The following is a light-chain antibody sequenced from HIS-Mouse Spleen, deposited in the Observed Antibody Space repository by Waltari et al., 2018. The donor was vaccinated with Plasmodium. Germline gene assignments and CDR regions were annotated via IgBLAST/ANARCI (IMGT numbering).Light chain of an antibody. CDR3: CSYAGSYTVV. J-gene: IGLJ2*01. CDR2: DVS. CDR1: TSDVGGDNS. Sequence: QSALTQPRSVSGYPGQSVTISCTGTTSDVGGDNSLSWYHQHPGKAPKLMIYDVSNRPSWVPDRFSGAKSGNTASLTISWLQAEDEADYYCCSYAGSYTVVFGGGTKLTVL. V-gene: IGLV2-11*01.